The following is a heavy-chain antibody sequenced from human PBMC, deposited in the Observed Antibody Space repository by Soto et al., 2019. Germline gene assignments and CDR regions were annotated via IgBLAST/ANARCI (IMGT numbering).Heavy chain of an antibody. Sequence: GESLKISCKASGYIFNNYWIGWVRQMPGRGLEWMALIYPGDSDIRYSPSFQGQVTISADKSISTAYLQWSSLKASDTAMYYCARRMEATTDYWGQGTLVTVSS. CDR1: GYIFNNYW. J-gene: IGHJ4*02. CDR3: ARRMEATTDY. V-gene: IGHV5-51*01. D-gene: IGHD4-4*01. CDR2: IYPGDSDI.